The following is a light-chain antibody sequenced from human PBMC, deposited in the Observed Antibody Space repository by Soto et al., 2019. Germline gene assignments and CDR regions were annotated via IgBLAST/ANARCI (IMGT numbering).Light chain of an antibody. Sequence: EVVLTQSPGTLSLSPGEGATLSCRASQSVRGNSLAWYQQKPDQAPRLLIYSVSSRATGIPDRFSGSGSGTDFTLTISRLEPEDFAVYFCQQYGALPVTFGPGITVDIK. CDR3: QQYGALPVT. J-gene: IGKJ3*01. CDR2: SVS. V-gene: IGKV3-20*01. CDR1: QSVRGNS.